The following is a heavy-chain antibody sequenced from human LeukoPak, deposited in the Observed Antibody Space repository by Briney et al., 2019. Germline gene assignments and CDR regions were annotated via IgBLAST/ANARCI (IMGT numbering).Heavy chain of an antibody. Sequence: PSETLSLTCAVYGGSFSGYYWSWIRQPPGKGLEWIGEINHSGSTNYNPSLKSRVTISVDTSKNQFSLKLSSVTAADTGVYYCARGSGASHIWGQGTMVTVSS. CDR3: ARGSGASHI. CDR2: INHSGST. CDR1: GGSFSGYY. V-gene: IGHV4-34*01. D-gene: IGHD2-2*01. J-gene: IGHJ3*02.